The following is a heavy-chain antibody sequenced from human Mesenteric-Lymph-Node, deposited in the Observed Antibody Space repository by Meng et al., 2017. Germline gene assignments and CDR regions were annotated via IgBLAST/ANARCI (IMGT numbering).Heavy chain of an antibody. CDR2: INPNSGGT. J-gene: IGHJ4*02. V-gene: IGHV1-2*02. Sequence: ASVKVSCKASRYTFTGYYMHWVRQAPGQGLEWMGWINPNSGGTSYAQKFQGRVTMTRDTSISTAYMELSRLRSDDTAVYYCARGGYYYDSSGYYCFDYWGQGTLVTVSS. CDR1: RYTFTGYY. CDR3: ARGGYYYDSSGYYCFDY. D-gene: IGHD3-22*01.